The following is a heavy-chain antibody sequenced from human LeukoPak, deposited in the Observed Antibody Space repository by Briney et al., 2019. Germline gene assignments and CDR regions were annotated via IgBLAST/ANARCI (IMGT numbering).Heavy chain of an antibody. CDR1: GFTFSSYS. J-gene: IGHJ4*02. Sequence: PGGSLRLSCAASGFTFSSYSMNWVRQAPGRGLEWVSYISSSSSTIYYADSVKGRFAISRDNAKNSLYLQMNGLRAEDTAVYYCASALYSYGSGGADYWGQGTLVTVSS. V-gene: IGHV3-48*01. CDR3: ASALYSYGSGGADY. CDR2: ISSSSSTI. D-gene: IGHD5-18*01.